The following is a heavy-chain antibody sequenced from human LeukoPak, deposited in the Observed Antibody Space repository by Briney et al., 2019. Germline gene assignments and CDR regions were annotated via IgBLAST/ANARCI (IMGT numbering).Heavy chain of an antibody. CDR2: ISAYNGNT. J-gene: IGHJ1*01. CDR1: GCTFTSYG. Sequence: ASVKVSCKASGCTFTSYGISWVRQAPGQGLEWMGWISAYNGNTNYAQKLQGRVTMTTDTSTSTAYMELRSLRSDDTAVYYCARAAAGSQTEYFQHWGQGTLVTVSS. V-gene: IGHV1-18*01. D-gene: IGHD6-13*01. CDR3: ARAAAGSQTEYFQH.